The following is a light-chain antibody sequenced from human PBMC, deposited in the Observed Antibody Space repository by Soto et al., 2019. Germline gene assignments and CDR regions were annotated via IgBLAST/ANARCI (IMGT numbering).Light chain of an antibody. CDR1: QSVSSY. CDR3: QQHSNWPRT. Sequence: EIVLTQSPATLSLSPGERATLSCRASQSVSSYLAWYQQKPGQAPRLLIYDASNRATGIPARFSGSGSGTDFNLTISSLEPEDFAVYYCQQHSNWPRTFGQGTKLEIK. V-gene: IGKV3-11*01. J-gene: IGKJ1*01. CDR2: DAS.